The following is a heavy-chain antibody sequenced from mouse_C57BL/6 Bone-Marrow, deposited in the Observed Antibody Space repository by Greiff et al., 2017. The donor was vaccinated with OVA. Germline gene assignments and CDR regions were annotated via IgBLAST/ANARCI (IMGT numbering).Heavy chain of an antibody. CDR2: ISGGGGNN. V-gene: IGHV5-9*01. CDR1: GFTFSSYS. J-gene: IGHJ4*01. Sequence: EVMLVESGGGLVKPGGSLKLSCAASGFTFSSYSMSWVRQTPEKRLEWVATISGGGGNNYYPDSVKGRVAISRDNAKNTLYVQMSSLMSDDTTLNYWARPDTTLVRDYYAMDYWGQGTSVTVSS. D-gene: IGHD1-1*01. CDR3: ARPDTTLVRDYYAMDY.